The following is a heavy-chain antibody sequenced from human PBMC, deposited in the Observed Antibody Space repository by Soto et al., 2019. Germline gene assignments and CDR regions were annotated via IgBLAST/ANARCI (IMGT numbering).Heavy chain of an antibody. D-gene: IGHD2-15*01. CDR2: ISGNGEVT. J-gene: IGHJ4*02. CDR1: GFTFSDYY. V-gene: IGHV3-11*01. CDR3: ARDVEADFRTDFDY. Sequence: GGSLRLSCAASGFTFSDYYIHWIRRAPGKGLEWISYISGNGEVTQYAASARGRFTISRDNAENSVYLEMESLRDEDTALYYCARDVEADFRTDFDYWARGTLVTVSS.